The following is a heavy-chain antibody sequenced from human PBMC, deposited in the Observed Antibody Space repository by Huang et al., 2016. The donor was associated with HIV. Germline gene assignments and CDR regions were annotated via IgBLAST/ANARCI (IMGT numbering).Heavy chain of an antibody. CDR1: GTSMTSRTFY. CDR2: GYFLRTT. Sequence: QLRESGPGLVTPSETLSLTCSASGTSMTSRTFYWGWFRQPPGRGLEWIGRGYFLRTTYNNPALKSRVTISIDTANKQYSMRRTSVTAADTAVYFCAREVRSVDTDRPDGYYYRGLDVWGQGTTVIVSS. V-gene: IGHV4-39*02. D-gene: IGHD2-2*03. J-gene: IGHJ6*02. CDR3: AREVRSVDTDRPDGYYYRGLDV.